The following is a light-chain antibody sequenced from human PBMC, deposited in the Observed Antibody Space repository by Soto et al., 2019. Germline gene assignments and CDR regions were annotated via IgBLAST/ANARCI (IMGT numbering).Light chain of an antibody. Sequence: QSALTQPASVSGSPGQSIAISCTGTSSDIGSCNLVSWYQQHPGKAPKLIIYEGSKRTSGVSNRFSAAKSGNTASLTISGLQAEDEADYYCCSYAGRRTFGALFGGGTQLTVL. CDR2: EGS. CDR1: SSDIGSCNL. CDR3: CSYAGRRTFGAL. V-gene: IGLV2-23*03. J-gene: IGLJ7*01.